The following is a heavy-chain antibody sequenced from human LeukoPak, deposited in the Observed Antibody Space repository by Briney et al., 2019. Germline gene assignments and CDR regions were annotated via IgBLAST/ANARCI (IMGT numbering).Heavy chain of an antibody. D-gene: IGHD2-21*02. CDR2: ISGYNGDT. J-gene: IGHJ3*02. CDR1: GYTFTDYG. CDR3: ARDATPEQEFIVVVTAGDAFDI. Sequence: ASVKVSCKTSGYTFTDYGITWVRQAPGQGLEWMGWISGYNGDTNYARKLQGRVTMTTDTSTSTAYMELRSLRSDDTAVYYCARDATPEQEFIVVVTAGDAFDIWGQGTMVTVSS. V-gene: IGHV1-18*01.